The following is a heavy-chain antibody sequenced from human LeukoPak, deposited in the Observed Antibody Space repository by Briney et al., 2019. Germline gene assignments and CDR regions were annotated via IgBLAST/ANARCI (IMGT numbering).Heavy chain of an antibody. Sequence: SETLSLTFAVSGYSLSSGLYWGLVRQPPRKGLEWIGSIYHSGRTYYNPSLKRRVSMSVDTYKNQFSLKLSSLTAADTPLYYCARGEQQLAIDYWGQGTLVTVSS. CDR1: GYSLSSGLY. J-gene: IGHJ4*02. D-gene: IGHD6-13*01. V-gene: IGHV4-38-2*01. CDR3: ARGEQQLAIDY. CDR2: IYHSGRT.